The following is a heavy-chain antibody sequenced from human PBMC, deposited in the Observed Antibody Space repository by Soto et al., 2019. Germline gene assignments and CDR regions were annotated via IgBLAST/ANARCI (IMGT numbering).Heavy chain of an antibody. CDR3: ARVRYDRSGFDH. J-gene: IGHJ4*02. V-gene: IGHV4-4*02. CDR2: ISHSGIT. Sequence: QVQLQESGPGLVRPSGALSVTCAVSGDSISRSHWLSWVRQSPGKGLEWIGEISHSGITNYNPSLKSRVTISGDKSKNQLSLKLTSVTAADTAVYYCARVRYDRSGFDHWGQGTLVSVSS. CDR1: GDSISRSHW. D-gene: IGHD3-22*01.